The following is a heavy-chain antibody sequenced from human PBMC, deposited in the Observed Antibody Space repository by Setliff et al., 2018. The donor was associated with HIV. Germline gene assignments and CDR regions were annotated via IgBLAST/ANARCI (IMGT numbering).Heavy chain of an antibody. CDR1: GDSISSGGYY. CDR3: ARTDYYDSSGPEDFQH. D-gene: IGHD3-22*01. V-gene: IGHV4-31*03. CDR2: IYYSGSS. Sequence: SETLSLTCTVSGDSISSGGYYWSLIRQSPGKGLEWIGYIYYSGSSYYNPSLQSRITMSVETSTNQFSLKLSSVTAADTAVYYCARTDYYDSSGPEDFQHWGQGTLVTSPQ. J-gene: IGHJ1*01.